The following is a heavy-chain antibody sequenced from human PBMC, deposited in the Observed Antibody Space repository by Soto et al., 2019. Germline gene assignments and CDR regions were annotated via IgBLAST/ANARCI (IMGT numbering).Heavy chain of an antibody. D-gene: IGHD1-1*01. J-gene: IGHJ4*02. CDR3: AMGYVRNVDY. CDR2: INHSGST. CDR1: GGSFSGYY. V-gene: IGHV4-34*01. Sequence: QVQLQQWGAGLLKPSETLSLTCAVYGGSFSGYYWNWIRQPPGKGLEWIGEINHSGSTNYNPSLKSPVTISVDTSKNQFSLKLSSVTAAATAVYCCAMGYVRNVDYWGQGTLVTVSS.